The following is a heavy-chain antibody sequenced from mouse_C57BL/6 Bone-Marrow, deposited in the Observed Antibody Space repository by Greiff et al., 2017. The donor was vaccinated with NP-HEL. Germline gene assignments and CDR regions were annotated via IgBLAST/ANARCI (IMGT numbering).Heavy chain of an antibody. Sequence: QVQLQQSGPGLVQPSQSLSITCKVSGFSFTDYGVHWVRQSPGKSLEWLGVIWRGDGADYNEAFMYSMSITKDNSKSQVFFKMNSLQADDTAIYYCAKGFWDGYYYAMDYWGQGTSVTVSS. CDR1: GFSFTDYG. CDR2: IWRGDGA. D-gene: IGHD4-1*01. J-gene: IGHJ4*01. V-gene: IGHV2-5*01. CDR3: AKGFWDGYYYAMDY.